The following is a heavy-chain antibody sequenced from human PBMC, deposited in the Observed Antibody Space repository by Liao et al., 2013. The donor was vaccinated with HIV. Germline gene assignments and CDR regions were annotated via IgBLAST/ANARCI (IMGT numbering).Heavy chain of an antibody. CDR2: IYGSGST. J-gene: IGHJ3*01. CDR1: YGSISSNY. Sequence: QVQLQESGPGLVKPSETLTLTCSVSYGSISSNYWSWIRQPAGKGLEWIGRIYGSGSTNSNPSLESRLTMAIDTSKNQFSLNLNSVTAADTAVYYCARKGVRGVDAF. CDR3: ARKGVRGVDAF. D-gene: IGHD3-10*01. V-gene: IGHV4-4*07.